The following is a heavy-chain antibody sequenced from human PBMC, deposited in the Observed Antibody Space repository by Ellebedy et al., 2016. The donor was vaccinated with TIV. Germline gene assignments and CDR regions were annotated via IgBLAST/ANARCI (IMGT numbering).Heavy chain of an antibody. V-gene: IGHV4-59*01. Sequence: MPSETLSLTCAVSDGAISTYYWSWIRQSPGKGLEWIGFVYFSGRTKYNPSLKSRVTMSVDTSRNQFSMTLSSVTAADTAVYFCARDVGNYRGPHAWYFDLWGRGTLVTVSS. CDR3: ARDVGNYRGPHAWYFDL. D-gene: IGHD1-7*01. J-gene: IGHJ2*01. CDR2: VYFSGRT. CDR1: DGAISTYY.